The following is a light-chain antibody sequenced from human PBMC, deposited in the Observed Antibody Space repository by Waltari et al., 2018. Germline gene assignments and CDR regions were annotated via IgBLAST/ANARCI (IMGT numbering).Light chain of an antibody. V-gene: IGLV2-23*02. Sequence: QSGLTQPASVSGSPGQSITISCTGSSGDVGSYKLVPWYQRHPGKAPKLMISEVNDRPSGVSKRFSGSKSGNTASLTISGLQAEDEADYYCCSYAGGSVIFGGGTKLTVL. CDR1: SGDVGSYKL. CDR2: EVN. J-gene: IGLJ2*01. CDR3: CSYAGGSVI.